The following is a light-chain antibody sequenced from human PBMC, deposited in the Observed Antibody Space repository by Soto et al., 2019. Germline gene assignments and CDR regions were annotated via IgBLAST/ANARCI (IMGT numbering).Light chain of an antibody. J-gene: IGKJ4*01. V-gene: IGKV1-39*01. CDR1: QSISNY. CDR2: AAS. CDR3: QETFSTPSFT. Sequence: DTQMTQSPSSLSASVGDGVTITCRASQSISNYVNWYQQKPGKAPKLLIYAASRLQSGVPSRFSGTGSRTDFTLTISSLQPEDFATYYCQETFSTPSFTFGGGTKVDIK.